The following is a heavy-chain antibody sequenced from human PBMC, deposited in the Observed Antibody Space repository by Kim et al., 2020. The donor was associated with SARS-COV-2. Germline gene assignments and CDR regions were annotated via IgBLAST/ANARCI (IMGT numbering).Heavy chain of an antibody. Sequence: ASVKVSCKASGYTFTSYYMHWVRQAPGQGLEWMGIINPSGGSTSYAQKFQGRVTMTRDTSTSTVYMELSSLRSEDTAVYYCARSAGEVGGYSYGLHYYYYGMDVWGQGTTVTVSS. CDR2: INPSGGST. J-gene: IGHJ6*02. D-gene: IGHD5-18*01. CDR3: ARSAGEVGGYSYGLHYYYYGMDV. CDR1: GYTFTSYY. V-gene: IGHV1-46*01.